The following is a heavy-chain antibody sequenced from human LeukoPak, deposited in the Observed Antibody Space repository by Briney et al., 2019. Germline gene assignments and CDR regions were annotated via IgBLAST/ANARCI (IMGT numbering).Heavy chain of an antibody. CDR3: ARLGRAYNWFFSDF. Sequence: QPGGSLRLSCVASGSNFSSYGMSWVRQPPGKGLEWVSTTDTHYAESVKGRFTSSRDNSKNTLYLQLNNLRVDDTALYYCARLGRAYNWFFSDFWGQGTRVTVSS. V-gene: IGHV3-23*05. D-gene: IGHD5-24*01. CDR2: TDT. CDR1: GSNFSSYG. J-gene: IGHJ4*02.